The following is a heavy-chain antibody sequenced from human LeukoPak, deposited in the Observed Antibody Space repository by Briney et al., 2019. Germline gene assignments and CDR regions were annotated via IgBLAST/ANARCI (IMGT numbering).Heavy chain of an antibody. CDR2: IYHSGST. J-gene: IGHJ4*02. CDR3: ARAERTVATS. V-gene: IGHV4-30-2*01. CDR1: GGSLSRGGYY. D-gene: IGHD5-12*01. Sequence: SQALSLTCTGSGGSLSRGGYYWSWIRQPPGEGLEWIGYIYHSGSTYYNPSLKSRVTISVDRSKNQFSLKLSSVTAADTAVYYCARAERTVATSWGQGTLVTVSS.